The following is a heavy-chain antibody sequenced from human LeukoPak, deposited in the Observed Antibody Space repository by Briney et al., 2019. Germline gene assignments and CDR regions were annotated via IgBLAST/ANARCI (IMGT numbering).Heavy chain of an antibody. Sequence: SETLSLTCAVYGGSFSGYYWSWIRQPPGKGLEWIGEINHSGSTNYNPSLKSRVTISVDTSKNQFSLKLSSVTAADTAVYYCARRRGRYYVPFDYWGQGTLVTVSS. CDR2: INHSGST. CDR3: ARRRGRYYVPFDY. J-gene: IGHJ4*02. V-gene: IGHV4-34*01. CDR1: GGSFSGYY. D-gene: IGHD1-26*01.